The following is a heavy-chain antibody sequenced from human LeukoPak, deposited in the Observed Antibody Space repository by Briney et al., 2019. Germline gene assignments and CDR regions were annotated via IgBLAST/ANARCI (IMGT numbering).Heavy chain of an antibody. D-gene: IGHD4-17*01. CDR2: IYYSGST. Sequence: PSETLSLTCTVSGGSISSSSYYWGWIRQPPGKGLEWIGSIYYSGSTYYNPSLKSRVTISVDTSKNQFSLKLSSVTAADTAVYYCAWSPGDYVRPNWFDPWGQGTLVTVSS. CDR1: GGSISSSSYY. CDR3: AWSPGDYVRPNWFDP. V-gene: IGHV4-39*01. J-gene: IGHJ5*02.